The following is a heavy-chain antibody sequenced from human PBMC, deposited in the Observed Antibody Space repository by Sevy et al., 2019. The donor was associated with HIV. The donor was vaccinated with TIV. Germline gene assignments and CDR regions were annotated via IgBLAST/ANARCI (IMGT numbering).Heavy chain of an antibody. J-gene: IGHJ4*02. CDR2: INPNSGDT. Sequence: ASVKVSCKASGYTFTGQYIHWVRQAPGQGLEWMGWINPNSGDTNYAQELQGRVTMTRETSISTAYMELSGLKSDDTAVYYCSGDLRLRGYSYGCFDYWGQGTLVTVSS. CDR1: GYTFTGQY. CDR3: SGDLRLRGYSYGCFDY. V-gene: IGHV1-2*02. D-gene: IGHD5-18*01.